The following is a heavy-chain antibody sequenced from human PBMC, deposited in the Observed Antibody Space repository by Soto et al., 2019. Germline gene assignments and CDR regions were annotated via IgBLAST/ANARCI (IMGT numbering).Heavy chain of an antibody. CDR2: ISAYNGNT. V-gene: IGHV1-18*01. D-gene: IGHD1-26*01. Sequence: GHGLEWMGWISAYNGNTNYAQKLQGRVTMTTDTSTSTAYMELRSLRSDDTAVYYCARPAYSGSYPDAFDIWGQGTMVTVSS. J-gene: IGHJ3*02. CDR3: ARPAYSGSYPDAFDI.